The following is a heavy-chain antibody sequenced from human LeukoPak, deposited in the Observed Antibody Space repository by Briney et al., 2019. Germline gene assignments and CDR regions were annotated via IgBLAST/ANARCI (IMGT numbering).Heavy chain of an antibody. CDR3: ARGSFTDILTYYFDY. V-gene: IGHV4-4*07. D-gene: IGHD3-9*01. CDR2: IYTSGST. Sequence: PSETLSLTCTVSGGSISSYYWSWIRQPAGKGLEWIGRIYTSGSTNYNPSLKSRVTMSVDTSKNQFSLKLGSVTAADTAIYYCARGSFTDILTYYFDYWGQGTLVTVSS. CDR1: GGSISSYY. J-gene: IGHJ4*02.